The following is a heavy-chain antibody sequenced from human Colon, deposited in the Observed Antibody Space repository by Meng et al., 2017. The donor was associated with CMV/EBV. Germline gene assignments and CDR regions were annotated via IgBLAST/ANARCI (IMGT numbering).Heavy chain of an antibody. CDR3: TRDAGSSTSMDY. Sequence: GESLKISCAASGFTFSYYWMHWVRQVPGKGLVWVPRIKSDGSKTEYADSVRGRFTISRDNAKDTLYLEMNTLRVEDTAVYYCTRDAGSSTSMDYWGQGTLVTVSS. D-gene: IGHD6-6*01. CDR2: IKSDGSKT. V-gene: IGHV3-74*03. J-gene: IGHJ4*02. CDR1: GFTFSYYW.